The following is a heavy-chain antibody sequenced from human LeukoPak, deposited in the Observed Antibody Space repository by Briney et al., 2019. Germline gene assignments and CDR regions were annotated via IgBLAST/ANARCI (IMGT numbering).Heavy chain of an antibody. V-gene: IGHV4-30-2*01. CDR2: INHSGST. Sequence: SQTLSLTCAVSGGSISSGGYSWSWIGQPPGKGLEWIGEINHSGSTNYNPSLKSRVTISVDTSKNQFSLKLNSVTAADTAVYYCARGQILINYWGQGTLVTVSS. J-gene: IGHJ4*02. CDR3: ARGQILINY. CDR1: GGSISSGGYS. D-gene: IGHD2-8*01.